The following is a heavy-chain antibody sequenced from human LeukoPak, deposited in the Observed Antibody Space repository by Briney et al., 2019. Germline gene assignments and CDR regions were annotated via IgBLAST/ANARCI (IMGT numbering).Heavy chain of an antibody. V-gene: IGHV3-30*18. D-gene: IGHD3-9*01. CDR1: GFTFSSYG. CDR2: ISYYGSNK. Sequence: GRSLRLSCAASGFTFSSYGMHWVRQAPGKALEWVAVISYYGSNKYYADSVKGRFAISRDNSKNTLYLQMNSLRAEDTAVYYCAKDRDILTGFDYWGQGTLVTVSS. J-gene: IGHJ4*02. CDR3: AKDRDILTGFDY.